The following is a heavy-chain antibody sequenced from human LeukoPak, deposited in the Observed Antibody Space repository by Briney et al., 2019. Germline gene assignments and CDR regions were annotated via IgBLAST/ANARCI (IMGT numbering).Heavy chain of an antibody. J-gene: IGHJ4*02. Sequence: SETLSLTCAVYGGSFSGYYWSWIRQPPGKGLEWIGEINHSGSTNYNPSLKSRVTISVDTSKNQFSLKLRSVTAADTAAYYCATYGDYLGFDYWGQGTLVTVSS. V-gene: IGHV4-34*01. CDR2: INHSGST. CDR1: GGSFSGYY. D-gene: IGHD4-17*01. CDR3: ATYGDYLGFDY.